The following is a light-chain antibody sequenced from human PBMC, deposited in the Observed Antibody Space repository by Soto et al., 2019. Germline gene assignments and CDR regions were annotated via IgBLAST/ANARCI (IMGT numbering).Light chain of an antibody. Sequence: ETVMTQSPATLSVSPGERATLSCRASQSVSSNLAWYQQRPGQAPSLLIYGASTRAAGIPARFSGRGSGTEFTLTISSLQSEDFAVYYCQQYNNWPLTFGGGTKVGIK. CDR2: GAS. CDR1: QSVSSN. V-gene: IGKV3-15*01. J-gene: IGKJ4*01. CDR3: QQYNNWPLT.